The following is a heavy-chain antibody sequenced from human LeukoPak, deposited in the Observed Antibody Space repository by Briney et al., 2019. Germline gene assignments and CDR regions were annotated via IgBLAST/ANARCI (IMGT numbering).Heavy chain of an antibody. CDR2: ITSSSSYI. CDR1: GFTFSTYS. D-gene: IGHD6-6*01. J-gene: IGHJ5*02. CDR3: ERSATSSSSRINWFDA. V-gene: IGHV3-21*01. Sequence: PGGSLRLSCTASGFTFSTYSMNWVRQAPGKGLEWVSSITSSSSYIFYVDSVKGRFTISRDNAKNSLHLQMDSLRAEDSAVYYCERSATSSSSRINWFDAWGQATLVTVSP.